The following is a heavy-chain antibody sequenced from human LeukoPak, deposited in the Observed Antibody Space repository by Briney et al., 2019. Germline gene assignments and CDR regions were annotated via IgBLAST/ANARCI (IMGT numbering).Heavy chain of an antibody. J-gene: IGHJ4*02. CDR3: AKDAQRGFDYSNSLDN. CDR2: IWSDGSNR. CDR1: GFTFSHYG. D-gene: IGHD4-11*01. Sequence: PGRSLRLSCATSGFTFSHYGMHWVRQAPGKGLEWVAVIWSDGSNRYYGDAVKGRFTIPRDNFQRTVYLQMNSLRAEDTAVYYCAKDAQRGFDYSNSLDNWGQGTLVTVSS. V-gene: IGHV3-33*06.